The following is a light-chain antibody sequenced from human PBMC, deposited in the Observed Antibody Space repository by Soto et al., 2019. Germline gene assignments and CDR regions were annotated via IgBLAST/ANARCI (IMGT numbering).Light chain of an antibody. CDR1: SSDVGAYNY. Sequence: QSVMTQPASVSGSPGQSITISCTGTSSDVGAYNYVSWYQYHPGKAPRLVIYDVTNRPSGISDRFSGSKSGNTASLTISGLLAEDEADYYCTSYTSTSTYVFGTGTKVTVL. CDR3: TSYTSTSTYV. J-gene: IGLJ1*01. CDR2: DVT. V-gene: IGLV2-14*01.